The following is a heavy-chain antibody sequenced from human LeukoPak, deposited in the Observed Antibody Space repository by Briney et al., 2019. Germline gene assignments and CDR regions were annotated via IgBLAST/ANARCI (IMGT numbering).Heavy chain of an antibody. CDR2: ISSNGGST. CDR1: GFTFSSYV. J-gene: IGHJ4*02. Sequence: GGSLRLSCSASGFTFSSYVMHWVRQAPGKGLEDVSVISSNGGSTYYADSVKGRFTISRDNSKNTLYLQMSSLRAEDTAVYYCVKDLGSIFGVVNYYFDYWGQGTLVTVSS. V-gene: IGHV3-64D*09. CDR3: VKDLGSIFGVVNYYFDY. D-gene: IGHD3-3*01.